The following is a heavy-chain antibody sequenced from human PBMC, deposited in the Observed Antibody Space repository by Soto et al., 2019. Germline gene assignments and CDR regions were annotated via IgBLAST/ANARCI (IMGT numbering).Heavy chain of an antibody. D-gene: IGHD6-13*01. J-gene: IGHJ4*02. V-gene: IGHV4-4*02. CDR3: ARARATIAAAAIFDY. CDR2: IYQSGST. CDR1: CGALSSSNW. Sequence: QVQLQQSGPGLVKPSGTLSLTCAVSCGALSSSNWWSWVRQPPGKGLEWIGEIYQSGSTNYNQPPQTRVRMTVDKARNQFSPKLTAASAADPAVYYCARARATIAAAAIFDYWGQATLVAVSS.